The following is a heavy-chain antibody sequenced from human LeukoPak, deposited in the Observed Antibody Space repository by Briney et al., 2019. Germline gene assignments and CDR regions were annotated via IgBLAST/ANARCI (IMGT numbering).Heavy chain of an antibody. J-gene: IGHJ4*02. CDR2: IKEDGSAK. CDR1: GFTFSSYW. D-gene: IGHD2-15*01. Sequence: PGGSLRLSCAASGFTFSSYWMTWVRQAPGKGLEWVANIKEDGSAKNYVDSVKGRFAISRDNAKNSLYLQMNNLRAEDTAVYYCAKQLGYCSDGSCYFPYWGQGTLVTVSS. V-gene: IGHV3-7*03. CDR3: AKQLGYCSDGSCYFPY.